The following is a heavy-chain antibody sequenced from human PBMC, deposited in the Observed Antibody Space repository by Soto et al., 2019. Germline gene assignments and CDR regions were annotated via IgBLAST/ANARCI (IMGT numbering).Heavy chain of an antibody. CDR2: IWYDGTQK. J-gene: IGHJ4*02. CDR3: ARAGGTTVTGLWHFDS. D-gene: IGHD4-17*01. V-gene: IGHV3-33*01. CDR1: GFTFNTYS. Sequence: QVQLGESGGGVVQPGRSLRLSCEASGFTFNTYSMNWVRQPPGKGLEWLAAIWYDGTQKYYADSVKGRFIISRDNSKKTLYLEMNSLRAEDTAVYYCARAGGTTVTGLWHFDSWGQGTLVTVSS.